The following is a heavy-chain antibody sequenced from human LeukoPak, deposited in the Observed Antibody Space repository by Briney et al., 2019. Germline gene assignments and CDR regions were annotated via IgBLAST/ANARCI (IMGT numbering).Heavy chain of an antibody. Sequence: GGSLRLSCAASGFTFSSYAMSWVRQAPGKGLEWVSAISGSGDSTYYADSVKGRFIISRDNSKNTLFLQMNSLRAEDTAVYYCAKDPQNSLWFGELSWFDPWGQGTLVTVSS. V-gene: IGHV3-23*01. CDR2: ISGSGDST. CDR3: AKDPQNSLWFGELSWFDP. CDR1: GFTFSSYA. J-gene: IGHJ5*02. D-gene: IGHD3-10*01.